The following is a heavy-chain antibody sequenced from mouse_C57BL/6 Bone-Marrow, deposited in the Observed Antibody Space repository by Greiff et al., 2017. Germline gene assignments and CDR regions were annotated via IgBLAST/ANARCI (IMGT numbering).Heavy chain of an antibody. D-gene: IGHD2-5*01. V-gene: IGHV4-1*01. CDR3: ASSYYRNYPAWFAY. Sequence: EASGVDFSRYWMSWVRRAPGKGLEWIGEINPDSSTINYAPSLKDKFIISRDNAKNTLYLQMSKVRSEDTALYYCASSYYRNYPAWFAYWGQGTLVTVSA. CDR1: GVDFSRYW. CDR2: INPDSSTI. J-gene: IGHJ3*01.